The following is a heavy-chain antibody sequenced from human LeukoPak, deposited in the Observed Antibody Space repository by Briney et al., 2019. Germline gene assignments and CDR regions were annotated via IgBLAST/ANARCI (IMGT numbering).Heavy chain of an antibody. V-gene: IGHV4-59*08. J-gene: IGHJ4*02. D-gene: IGHD1-26*01. CDR1: NGSISTYY. CDR2: IYYGGTT. CDR3: ARHGGTLDYFDS. Sequence: SETLSLTCIVSNGSISTYYWSWIRQSPGKGLEWIGYIYYGGTTSYNPSLKRRVTISVHSPKNRFSLRLTSLTAADTALYYCARHGGTLDYFDSWGPGSLVIVSS.